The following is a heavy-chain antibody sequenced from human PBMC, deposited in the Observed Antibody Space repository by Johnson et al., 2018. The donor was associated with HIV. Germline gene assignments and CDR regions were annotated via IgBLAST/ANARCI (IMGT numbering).Heavy chain of an antibody. D-gene: IGHD3-22*01. CDR1: GLSFNNYG. J-gene: IGHJ3*02. Sequence: VPLVESGGGVVQPGKSLTLSCVVSGLSFNNYGIHWVRQAPGKGLEWVANVKQDGSEKHYVDSVKGRFTISRDDARNTLYLQMNSLRAEDTALYYCAREGITMIVVPTGAFDIWGQGTMVTVSS. V-gene: IGHV3-7*03. CDR3: AREGITMIVVPTGAFDI. CDR2: VKQDGSEK.